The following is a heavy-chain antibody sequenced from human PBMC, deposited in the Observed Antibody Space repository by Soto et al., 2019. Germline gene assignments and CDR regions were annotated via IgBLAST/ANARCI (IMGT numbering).Heavy chain of an antibody. CDR1: GFTFSSYA. V-gene: IGHV3-23*01. CDR2: ISGSGGST. Sequence: EVQLLESGGGLVQPGGSLRLSCAASGFTFSSYAMSCVRQAPGKGLEWVSAISGSGGSTYYADSVKGRFTISRDNSKNTLYLQMNSLRAEDTAVYYCTASSGWYNAFDIWGQGTMVTVSS. CDR3: TASSGWYNAFDI. J-gene: IGHJ3*02. D-gene: IGHD6-19*01.